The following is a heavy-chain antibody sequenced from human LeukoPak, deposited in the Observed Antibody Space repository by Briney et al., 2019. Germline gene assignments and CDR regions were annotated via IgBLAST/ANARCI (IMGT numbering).Heavy chain of an antibody. J-gene: IGHJ4*02. D-gene: IGHD3-3*01. CDR1: GGTFSSYA. CDR3: ARASDFWSGPHPRYYFDY. CDR2: IIPIFGTA. V-gene: IGHV1-69*13. Sequence: WASVKVSCKASGGTFSSYAISWVRQAPGQGLEWMGGIIPIFGTANYAQKFRGRVTITADESTSTAYMELSSLRSEDTAVYYCARASDFWSGPHPRYYFDYWGQGTLVTVSS.